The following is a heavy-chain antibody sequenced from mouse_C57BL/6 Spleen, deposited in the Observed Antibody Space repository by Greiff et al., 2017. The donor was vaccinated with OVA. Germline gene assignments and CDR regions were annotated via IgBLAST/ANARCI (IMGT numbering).Heavy chain of an antibody. D-gene: IGHD1-1*01. V-gene: IGHV1-72*01. CDR3: ARRDYGSLYAMDY. CDR1: GYPFTRSW. CDR2: IDPNSGGT. Sequence: QVQLQQPGAELVKPGASVKLSCKASGYPFTRSWLPWVTQRPGRGLEWIGRIDPNSGGTKYNEKFKSKATLTVEKPSSTAYMQLSSLTSEDSAVYYCARRDYGSLYAMDYWGQGTSVTVSS. J-gene: IGHJ4*01.